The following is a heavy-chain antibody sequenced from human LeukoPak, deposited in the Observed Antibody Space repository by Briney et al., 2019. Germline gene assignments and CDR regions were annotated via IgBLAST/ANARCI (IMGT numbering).Heavy chain of an antibody. CDR1: GGSINSGPYY. CDR3: AREIDHSSNWFDP. V-gene: IGHV4-61*02. J-gene: IGHJ5*02. D-gene: IGHD1-14*01. Sequence: SQTLSLTCTVSGGSINSGPYYWSWLRLPAGKGLQWIGRVYSSGSSYNPSLKSRVTISIDTSENQFSLKLDSVTAADTAVYFCAREIDHSSNWFDPWGQGALVTVSS. CDR2: VYSSGS.